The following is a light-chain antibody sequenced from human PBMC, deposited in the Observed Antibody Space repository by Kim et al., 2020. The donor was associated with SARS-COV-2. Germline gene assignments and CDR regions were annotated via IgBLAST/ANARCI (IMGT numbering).Light chain of an antibody. CDR2: GSS. Sequence: ELVLTQSPATLSLSPGERATLSCRASQSIIANYLAWFQQKPGQAPRLLIYGSSIRATGIPDRFSASGSGTDFTLTISRLEPEDFAVYYCQRYASSPPWTFDQGTKVDIK. CDR1: QSIIANY. CDR3: QRYASSPPWT. V-gene: IGKV3-20*01. J-gene: IGKJ1*01.